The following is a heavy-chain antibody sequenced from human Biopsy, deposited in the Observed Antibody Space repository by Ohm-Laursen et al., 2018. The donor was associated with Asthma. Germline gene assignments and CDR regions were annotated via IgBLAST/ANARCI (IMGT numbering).Heavy chain of an antibody. CDR3: VRDGTDDAFDI. V-gene: IGHV3-30*01. CDR1: GLSFSNFA. D-gene: IGHD1-1*01. J-gene: IGHJ3*02. CDR2: ISKDASTQ. Sequence: SLRLSCAATGLSFSNFAIHWVRQAPGKGLEWVGVISKDASTQDYADSVKGRFTMARDNSKNTLDLQMNSLREEDTAVYYCVRDGTDDAFDIWGQGTVVSVSS.